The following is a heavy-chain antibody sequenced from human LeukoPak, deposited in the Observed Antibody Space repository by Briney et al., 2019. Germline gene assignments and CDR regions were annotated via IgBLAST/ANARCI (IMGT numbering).Heavy chain of an antibody. CDR3: ARSPYSSSWYFDY. J-gene: IGHJ4*02. CDR1: GFTFSTYW. Sequence: GGPLRLSCAASGFTFSTYWIHWVRQAPGKGLVWVSRINTDGKSTSYADSVKGRFTISRDNAKNALYLQMNSLRAEDTAVYYCARSPYSSSWYFDYWGQGTLVTVSS. CDR2: INTDGKST. V-gene: IGHV3-74*01. D-gene: IGHD6-13*01.